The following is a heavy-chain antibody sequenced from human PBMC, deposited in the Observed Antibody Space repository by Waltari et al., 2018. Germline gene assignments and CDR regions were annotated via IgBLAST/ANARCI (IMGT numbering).Heavy chain of an antibody. CDR3: ARGHLKGDYDNRASTMDV. V-gene: IGHV4-34*01. D-gene: IGHD3-22*01. Sequence: QVQLQQWGAGLLKPSETLSLTCAVYGGSFSGYYWSWIRQPPGKGLEWIGEINHSESTNTNPPRKSRVTISVDTSKNQFSLKLSSVTAADMAVYYCARGHLKGDYDNRASTMDVWGKGTTVTVSS. CDR1: GGSFSGYY. CDR2: INHSEST. J-gene: IGHJ6*04.